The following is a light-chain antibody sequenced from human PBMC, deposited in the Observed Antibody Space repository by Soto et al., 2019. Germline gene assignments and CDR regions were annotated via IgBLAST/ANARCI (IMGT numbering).Light chain of an antibody. Sequence: DIQMTXXXXTLSAXVGDRXTITCRASQSISTWLAWYQQKPVIPPKVLIYHASSLESGVPSRFSGXGXGTEFTLTITTLQPEDFATYYCQQFNYYPYSFGQGTKLEIK. CDR1: QSISTW. V-gene: IGKV1-5*01. CDR2: HAS. CDR3: QQFNYYPYS. J-gene: IGKJ2*03.